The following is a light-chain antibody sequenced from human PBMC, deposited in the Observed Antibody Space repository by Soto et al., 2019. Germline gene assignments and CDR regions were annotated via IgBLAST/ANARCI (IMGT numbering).Light chain of an antibody. CDR1: QSVSSN. CDR3: QQYNNWPWT. Sequence: EIVMTQSPATLSVSPGERATHSCRASQSVSSNFAWYQQKPGQAPRLLIYGASTRATGIPARFSGSGSGTEFTLTISSLQSEDFAVYYCQQYNNWPWTFGQGTKVEIK. V-gene: IGKV3-15*01. J-gene: IGKJ1*01. CDR2: GAS.